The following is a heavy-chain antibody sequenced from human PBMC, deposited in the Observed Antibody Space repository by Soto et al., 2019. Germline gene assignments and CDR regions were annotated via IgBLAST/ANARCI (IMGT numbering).Heavy chain of an antibody. J-gene: IGHJ4*02. V-gene: IGHV3-74*01. CDR2: INSDGTTT. Sequence: GGSLKLSCEASVFTFSFHWVHWVRQGPGKGPVWVSRINSDGTTTNYADSVKGRFTISRDNAKNTMYLQMNSLRAEDTGVYYCVRFGNSYDTSGFLYWGQGTLVTVPS. CDR1: VFTFSFHW. D-gene: IGHD3-22*01. CDR3: VRFGNSYDTSGFLY.